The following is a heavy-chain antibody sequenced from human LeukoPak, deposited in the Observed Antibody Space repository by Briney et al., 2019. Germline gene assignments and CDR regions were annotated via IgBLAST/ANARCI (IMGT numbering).Heavy chain of an antibody. Sequence: ASVKVSCKASGYTFTSYDINWVRQATGQGLEWMGWMNPNSGNTGYAQKFQGRVTITRNTSISTAYMELSSLRSEDTAVYYCARAYSSSWYDAFDIWGQGTMVTVSS. CDR3: ARAYSSSWYDAFDI. CDR1: GYTFTSYD. D-gene: IGHD6-13*01. J-gene: IGHJ3*02. V-gene: IGHV1-8*03. CDR2: MNPNSGNT.